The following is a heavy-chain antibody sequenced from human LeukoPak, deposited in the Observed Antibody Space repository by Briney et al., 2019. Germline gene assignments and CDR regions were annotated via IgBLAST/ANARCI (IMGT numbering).Heavy chain of an antibody. D-gene: IGHD1-1*01. J-gene: IGHJ5*02. CDR1: GGSISRYY. Sequence: KPSETLFLTCTVSGGSISRYYWSWIRQTPGKGLEWIVYISYSGSTNFNPSLKSRVTISVDTSKNQFSLKLSSVTAADTAVYYCAREGTAGTNLNWFDPWGQGTLVTVSS. CDR3: AREGTAGTNLNWFDP. V-gene: IGHV4-59*01. CDR2: ISYSGST.